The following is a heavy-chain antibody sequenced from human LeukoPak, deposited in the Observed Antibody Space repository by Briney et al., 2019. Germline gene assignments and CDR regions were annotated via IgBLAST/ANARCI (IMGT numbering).Heavy chain of an antibody. J-gene: IGHJ6*02. D-gene: IGHD2-21*01. V-gene: IGHV3-48*02. CDR1: GFTFSTYA. CDR2: ISSSSSTI. Sequence: GSLRFSCVASGFTFSTYAMSWVRQAPGKGLEWVSYISSSSSTIYYADSVKGRLTISRDNAKNSLYLQMNSLRDEDTAVYYCARLYSEGGFYYYGMDVWGQGTTVTVSS. CDR3: ARLYSEGGFYYYGMDV.